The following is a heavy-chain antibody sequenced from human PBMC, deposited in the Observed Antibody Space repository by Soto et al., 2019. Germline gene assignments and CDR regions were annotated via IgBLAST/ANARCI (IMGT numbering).Heavy chain of an antibody. CDR1: GYTFTSYG. Sequence: ASVKVSCKASGYTFTSYGISWVRQATGQGLEWMGWISAYNGNTNYAQKLQGRVTMTTDTSTSTAYMELRSLRSDDTAVYYCARANYDFWSGYSDYWGQGTLVTVSS. CDR3: ARANYDFWSGYSDY. CDR2: ISAYNGNT. V-gene: IGHV1-18*01. J-gene: IGHJ4*02. D-gene: IGHD3-3*01.